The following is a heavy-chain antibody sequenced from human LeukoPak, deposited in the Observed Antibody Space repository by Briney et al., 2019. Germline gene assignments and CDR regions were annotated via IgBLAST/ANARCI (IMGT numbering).Heavy chain of an antibody. CDR2: IYYSGST. CDR3: ARRAGEYSHPYDY. J-gene: IGHJ4*02. CDR1: GGSISSSSYY. D-gene: IGHD4-17*01. Sequence: SETLSLTCTVSGGSISSSSYYWGWIRQPPGKGLEWIGSIYYSGSTYYNPSLKSRVTISVDTSKNQFSLKLSSVTAADTAVYYCARRAGEYSHPYDYWGQGTLVTVSS. V-gene: IGHV4-39*01.